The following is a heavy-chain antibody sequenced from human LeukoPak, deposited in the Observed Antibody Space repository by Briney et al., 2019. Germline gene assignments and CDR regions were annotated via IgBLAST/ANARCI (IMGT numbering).Heavy chain of an antibody. CDR1: GFTFSSYE. V-gene: IGHV3-48*03. J-gene: IGHJ3*02. CDR2: ISSRGSMI. Sequence: GGSLRLSCAASGFTFSSYEMNWVRQAPGKGLERVSYISSRGSMIYYADSVKGRFTISRDNAKNSLYLQINSLRAEDTAVYYCAREGYGDYDTDAFDIWGQGTLVTVSS. D-gene: IGHD4-17*01. CDR3: AREGYGDYDTDAFDI.